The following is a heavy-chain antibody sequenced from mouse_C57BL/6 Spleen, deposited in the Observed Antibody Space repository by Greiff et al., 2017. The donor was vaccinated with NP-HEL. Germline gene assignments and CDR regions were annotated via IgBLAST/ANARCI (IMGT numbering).Heavy chain of an antibody. CDR1: GFTFSDYG. D-gene: IGHD1-1*01. Sequence: EVMLVESGGGLVKPGGSLKLSCAASGFTFSDYGMHWVRQAPEKGLEWVAYISSGSSTIYYADTVKGRFTISRDNAKNTLFLQMTSLRSEDTAIYYCARNYYGSSYVGYWGQGTTLTVSS. J-gene: IGHJ2*01. CDR2: ISSGSSTI. CDR3: ARNYYGSSYVGY. V-gene: IGHV5-17*01.